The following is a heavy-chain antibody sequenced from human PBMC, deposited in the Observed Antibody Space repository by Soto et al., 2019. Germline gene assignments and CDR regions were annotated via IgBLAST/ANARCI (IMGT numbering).Heavy chain of an antibody. CDR1: GGSISSSSYY. CDR2: IYYSGST. D-gene: IGHD5-18*01. V-gene: IGHV4-39*01. Sequence: LSLTCTVSGGSISSSSYYWGWIRQPPGKGLEWIGSIYYSGSTYYNPSLKSRVTISVDTSKNQFSLKLSSVTAADTAVYYCARHGYSYGPSFDYWGQGTLVTVSS. CDR3: ARHGYSYGPSFDY. J-gene: IGHJ4*02.